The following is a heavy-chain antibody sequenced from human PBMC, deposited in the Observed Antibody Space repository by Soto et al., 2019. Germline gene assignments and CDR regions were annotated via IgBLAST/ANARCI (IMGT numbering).Heavy chain of an antibody. CDR2: IYHSGTT. V-gene: IGHV4-59*01. Sequence: SETLSLTCTVSGGSISTYYWSWIRQPPGTGLECIGYIYHSGTTSYNPSLESRVTISIDTSKKQVSLKLTSVTAADTAVYYCARENLKWFDPWGQGTLVTVSS. D-gene: IGHD3-9*01. CDR3: ARENLKWFDP. J-gene: IGHJ5*02. CDR1: GGSISTYY.